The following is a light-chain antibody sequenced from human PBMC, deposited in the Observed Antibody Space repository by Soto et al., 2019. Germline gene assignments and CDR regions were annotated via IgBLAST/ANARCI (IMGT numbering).Light chain of an antibody. CDR1: SSDVGCYHY. V-gene: IGLV2-11*01. J-gene: IGLJ2*01. CDR2: DVN. CDR3: CSAAGSYTLV. Sequence: QSALTQPRSVSGSPGQSVTLSCSGTSSDVGCYHYDSWYQHHRGKAPNIIIYDVNTRPSGVPDRSSASNSGNTTALTISGRQKEDEAAYYCCSAAGSYTLVFGGGTKLTVL.